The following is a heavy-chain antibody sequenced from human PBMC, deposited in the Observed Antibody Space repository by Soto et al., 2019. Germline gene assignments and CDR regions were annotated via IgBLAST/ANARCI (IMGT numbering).Heavy chain of an antibody. V-gene: IGHV4-61*08. CDR1: GGSIDSGDYY. D-gene: IGHD2-8*01. CDR3: ARDQVKEVYALPNLSSARMDV. J-gene: IGHJ6*02. Sequence: SETLSLTCTVSGGSIDSGDYYWSWIRQPPGKGLEWIGYVYYSGTTNYNPFLKSRVTLSLDKSKNQFSLKMNSVTAADTAVYYCARDQVKEVYALPNLSSARMDVWGQGTTVTVSS. CDR2: VYYSGTT.